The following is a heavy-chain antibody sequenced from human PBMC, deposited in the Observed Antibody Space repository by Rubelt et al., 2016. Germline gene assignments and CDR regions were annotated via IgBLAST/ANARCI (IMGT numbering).Heavy chain of an antibody. J-gene: IGHJ4*02. D-gene: IGHD3-22*01. CDR2: IRSNAYGGTE. CDR1: GFSFGDYA. CDR3: TRDFYDSSGYYSLWYFDY. Sequence: EVQLVESGGGLVQPGRSLRLSCTASGFSFGDYAMSWFRQAPGKGLEWVGFIRSNAYGGTEEYAASVEGRFTISRDDSKSISYLRMNSLKTEETAVYYCTRDFYDSSGYYSLWYFDYWGQGSLVIVSS. V-gene: IGHV3-49*03.